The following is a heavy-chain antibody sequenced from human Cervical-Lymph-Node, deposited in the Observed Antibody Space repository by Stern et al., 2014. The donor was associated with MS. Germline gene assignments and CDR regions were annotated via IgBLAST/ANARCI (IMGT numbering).Heavy chain of an antibody. J-gene: IGHJ4*02. CDR1: GYSFTNYW. D-gene: IGHD1-26*01. CDR3: ARGAPPEN. V-gene: IGHV5-51*03. CDR2: IYPSDSDP. Sequence: EVQLVESGAEVKKPGESLKISCKTAGYSFTNYWIGWVRQMPGKGLEWMGIIYPSDSDPRYSPSFQGQVIISADKSIGTAYLQWRSPKASDSGIYYCARGAPPENWGQGTLVTVSS.